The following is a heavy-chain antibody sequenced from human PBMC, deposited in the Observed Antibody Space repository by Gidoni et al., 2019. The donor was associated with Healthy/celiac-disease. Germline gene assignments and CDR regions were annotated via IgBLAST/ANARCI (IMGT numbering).Heavy chain of an antibody. CDR3: AKDRGGPYDILTGYPDY. D-gene: IGHD3-9*01. CDR1: GFTFSSYA. Sequence: EVQLLESGGGLVQPGGSLRLSCAASGFTFSSYAMSWVRQAPGKGLEWVSAISGSGGSTYYADSVKGRFTISRDNSKNTLYLQMNSLRAEDTAVYYCAKDRGGPYDILTGYPDYWGQGTLVTVSS. CDR2: ISGSGGST. V-gene: IGHV3-23*01. J-gene: IGHJ4*02.